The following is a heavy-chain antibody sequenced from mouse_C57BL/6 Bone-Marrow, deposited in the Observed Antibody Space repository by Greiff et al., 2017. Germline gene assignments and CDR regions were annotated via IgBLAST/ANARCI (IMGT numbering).Heavy chain of an antibody. Sequence: QVQLQQSGAELVRPGASVTLSCKASGYTFTDYEMHWVKQTPVHGLEWIGAIDPETGGTAYNQKFKGKAILTADKSSSTAYMELRGLTSEDSAVYYCTRYGYYRAMDYWGQGTSVTVSS. J-gene: IGHJ4*01. CDR1: GYTFTDYE. V-gene: IGHV1-15*01. CDR2: IDPETGGT. D-gene: IGHD2-14*01. CDR3: TRYGYYRAMDY.